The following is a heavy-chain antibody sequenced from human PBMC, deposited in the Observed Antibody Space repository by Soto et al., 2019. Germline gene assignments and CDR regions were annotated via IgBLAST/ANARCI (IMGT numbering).Heavy chain of an antibody. V-gene: IGHV3-7*05. Sequence: DVQLVESGGGLVQPGGSLRLSCVGSGFIFSSYWMNWVRQAPGKGLEWVANIKQDGSAMYYVDSVKGRFTISRGNAKNSLYLQMNSLRVEDRAVYFCAAWITGGWSAWGQGTLVTVSS. CDR2: IKQDGSAM. CDR1: GFIFSSYW. J-gene: IGHJ5*02. CDR3: AAWITGGWSA. D-gene: IGHD6-19*01.